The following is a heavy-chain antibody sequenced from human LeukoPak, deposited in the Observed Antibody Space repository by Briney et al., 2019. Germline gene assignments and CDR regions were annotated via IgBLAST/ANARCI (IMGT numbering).Heavy chain of an antibody. J-gene: IGHJ5*02. V-gene: IGHV1-2*02. Sequence: ASVKVSCKASGYTFTGYYMHWVRQAPGQGLEWMGWINPNSGGTNYAQKFQGRVTMTRDTSISTAYMELSRLRSDDTAVYYCARAWRILHPRQFDPWGQGTLVTVSS. CDR2: INPNSGGT. CDR1: GYTFTGYY. D-gene: IGHD6-25*01. CDR3: ARAWRILHPRQFDP.